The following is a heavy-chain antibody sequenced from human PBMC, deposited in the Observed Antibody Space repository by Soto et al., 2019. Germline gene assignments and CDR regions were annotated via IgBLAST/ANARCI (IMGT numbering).Heavy chain of an antibody. D-gene: IGHD2-2*01. V-gene: IGHV4-59*08. J-gene: IGHJ3*02. CDR2: IYYSGST. CDR1: GGSISSYY. Sequence: QVQLQESGPGLVKPSETLSLTCTVSGGSISSYYWSWIRQPPGKGLEWIGYIYYSGSTNYNPSLTSRVTISVDTSKNQFSLKLSSVTAADTAVYYCARPAIEGYCSSTSCLDAFDIWGQGTMVTVSS. CDR3: ARPAIEGYCSSTSCLDAFDI.